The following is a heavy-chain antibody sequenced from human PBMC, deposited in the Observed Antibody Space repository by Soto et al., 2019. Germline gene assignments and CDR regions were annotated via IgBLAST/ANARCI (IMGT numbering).Heavy chain of an antibody. J-gene: IGHJ4*02. CDR3: ERSGFYGSGSRPYVFDS. V-gene: IGHV1-18*01. D-gene: IGHD3-10*01. CDR1: GYTFSTYG. Sequence: QVQLVQSGAEVKKPGASVKVSCQASGYTFSTYGISWVRQAPGQGLEWMGWISGHGVNSNYAQRLQGRVTVTTDTSTSTAYMELRNLRSDDTAVYYCERSGFYGSGSRPYVFDSWGQGTLVTVSS. CDR2: ISGHGVNS.